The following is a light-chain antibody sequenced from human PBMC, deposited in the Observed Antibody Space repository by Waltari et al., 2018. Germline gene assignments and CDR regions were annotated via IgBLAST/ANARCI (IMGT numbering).Light chain of an antibody. V-gene: IGLV2-14*03. J-gene: IGLJ2*01. CDR3: SSYISSSTLEL. CDR1: SSDVGTYNY. Sequence: QSALTQPASVSGSPGQSITISCTGTSSDVGTYNYVSWYQKHPGKAPKLMMFDVSIRPSGVSNRFSGSKSGNTASLTISGLQAEDEADYYCSSYISSSTLELFGGGTSLTVL. CDR2: DVS.